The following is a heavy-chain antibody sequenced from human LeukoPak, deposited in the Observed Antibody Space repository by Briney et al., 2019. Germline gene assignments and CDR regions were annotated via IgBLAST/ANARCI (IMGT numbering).Heavy chain of an antibody. CDR1: GGSISSGDYY. Sequence: SETLSLTCTVSGGSISSGDYYWRWIRQPPGKGLEWIGYIYYSGSTYYNPSLKSRVTISVDTSKNQFSLKLSSVTAADTAVYYCARSSSFTRDFDYWGQGTLVTVSS. CDR2: IYYSGST. J-gene: IGHJ4*02. D-gene: IGHD6-13*01. V-gene: IGHV4-30-4*01. CDR3: ARSSSFTRDFDY.